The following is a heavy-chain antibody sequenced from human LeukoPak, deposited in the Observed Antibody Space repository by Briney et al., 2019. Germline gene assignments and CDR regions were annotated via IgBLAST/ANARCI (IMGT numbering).Heavy chain of an antibody. D-gene: IGHD1-20*01. CDR3: AREMYNWNYVDY. J-gene: IGHJ4*02. Sequence: GGSLRLSCAASGFTFSSYSMNWVRQAPGKGLEWVSSISSSSSYIYYADSVKGRFTISRDNAKNSLYLQMNSLRAEDTAVYYCAREMYNWNYVDYWGQGTLVTVSS. CDR1: GFTFSSYS. CDR2: ISSSSSYI. V-gene: IGHV3-21*01.